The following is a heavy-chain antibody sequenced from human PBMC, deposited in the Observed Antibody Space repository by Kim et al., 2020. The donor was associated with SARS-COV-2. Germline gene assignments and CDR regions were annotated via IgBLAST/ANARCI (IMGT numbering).Heavy chain of an antibody. D-gene: IGHD6-13*01. CDR3: ARGRDSSSWYSPY. J-gene: IGHJ4*02. V-gene: IGHV4-34*01. Sequence: YTPSLKSRVTISVDTSKNQFSLKLSSVTAADTAVYYCARGRDSSSWYSPYWGQGTLVTVSS.